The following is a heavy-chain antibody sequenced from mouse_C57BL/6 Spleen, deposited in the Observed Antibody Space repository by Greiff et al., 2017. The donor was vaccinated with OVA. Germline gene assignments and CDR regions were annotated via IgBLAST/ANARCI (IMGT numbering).Heavy chain of an antibody. D-gene: IGHD3-3*01. CDR1: GYAFSSYW. Sequence: QVHVKQSGAELVKPGASVKISCKASGYAFSSYWMNWVKQRPGKGLEWIGQIYPGDGDTNYNGKFKGKATLTADKSSSTAYMQLSSLTSEDSAVYFCARGGTGYYFDYWGQGTTLTVSS. CDR3: ARGGTGYYFDY. V-gene: IGHV1-80*01. CDR2: IYPGDGDT. J-gene: IGHJ2*01.